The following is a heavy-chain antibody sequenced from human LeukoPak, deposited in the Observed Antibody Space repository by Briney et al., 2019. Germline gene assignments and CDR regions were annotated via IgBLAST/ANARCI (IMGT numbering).Heavy chain of an antibody. D-gene: IGHD3-22*01. V-gene: IGHV4-34*01. CDR3: ARTTYFYDTSGYYYGN. CDR1: GGSFSGYH. J-gene: IGHJ4*02. Sequence: SETLSLTCGVYGGSFSGYHWSWIRQPPGKGLEWIGKIKYSGSSNYNPSLKSRVNISVDTSKNQFSLKLSSVTAADTAVYYCARTTYFYDTSGYYYGNWGQGTLVTVSS. CDR2: IKYSGSS.